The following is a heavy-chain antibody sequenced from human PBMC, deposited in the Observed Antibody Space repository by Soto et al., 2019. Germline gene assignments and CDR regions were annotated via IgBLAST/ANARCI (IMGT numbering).Heavy chain of an antibody. CDR2: IYHSGST. D-gene: IGHD6-25*01. V-gene: IGHV4-4*02. CDR1: GGSISSSNW. CDR3: AREMRLLYYYYGMDV. J-gene: IGHJ6*02. Sequence: KPSGTLSLTCVVSGGSISSSNWWSWVRQPPGKGLEWIGEIYHSGSTNYNPSLKSRVTISVDKSKNQFSLKLSSVTAADTAVYYCAREMRLLYYYYGMDVWGQGTTVTVSS.